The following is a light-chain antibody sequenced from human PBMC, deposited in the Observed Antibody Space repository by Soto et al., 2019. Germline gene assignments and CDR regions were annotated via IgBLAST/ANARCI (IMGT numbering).Light chain of an antibody. Sequence: AIQVTQSPSSLSASVGDRVTITCRASQDIRGALAWYQQKPGKAPKLLIFDVSTLETGVPARFSGGGSGTDFTLTISSLQPEDFGTYFCQQFNSYPIIFGHGTRLEIK. CDR3: QQFNSYPII. J-gene: IGKJ5*01. CDR2: DVS. V-gene: IGKV1-13*02. CDR1: QDIRGA.